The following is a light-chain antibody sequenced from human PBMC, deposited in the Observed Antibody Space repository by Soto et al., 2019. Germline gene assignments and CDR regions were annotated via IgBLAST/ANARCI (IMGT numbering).Light chain of an antibody. J-gene: IGLJ1*01. CDR3: CSYVGATTYV. V-gene: IGLV2-23*01. Sequence: QSALTQPASVSGSPGQSITISCTGTSSTVGVFNVVSWHQQHPGKAPKVIIYEGIKRPSGVSNRFSGSNSGSTASLTISGLQAEGEADYYCCSYVGATTYVFGTGTKVTAL. CDR2: EGI. CDR1: SSTVGVFNV.